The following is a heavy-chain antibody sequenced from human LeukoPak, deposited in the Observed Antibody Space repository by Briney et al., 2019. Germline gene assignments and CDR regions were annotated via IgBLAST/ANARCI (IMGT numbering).Heavy chain of an antibody. CDR3: ARVADYYYYYMDV. Sequence: SVTVSCKASGGTFSSYAISWVRQAPGQGLEWMGGIIPIFGTANYAQKFQGRVTITTDESTSTAYMELSSLRSEDTAVYYCARVADYYYYYMDVWGKGTTVTVSS. CDR1: GGTFSSYA. J-gene: IGHJ6*03. V-gene: IGHV1-69*05. CDR2: IIPIFGTA.